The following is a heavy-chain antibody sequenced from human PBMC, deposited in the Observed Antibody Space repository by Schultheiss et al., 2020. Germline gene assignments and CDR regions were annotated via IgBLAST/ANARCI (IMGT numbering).Heavy chain of an antibody. Sequence: GGSLRLSCAASGLTFSSYSMNWVRQAPWKGLEWVSSISSSSSYIYYADSVKGRFTISRDNAKNSLYLQMNSLRAEDTAVYYCANAIVGATTSDPWIWGQGKMVTVSS. CDR2: ISSSSSYI. J-gene: IGHJ3*02. D-gene: IGHD1-26*01. CDR1: GLTFSSYS. CDR3: ANAIVGATTSDPWI. V-gene: IGHV3-21*01.